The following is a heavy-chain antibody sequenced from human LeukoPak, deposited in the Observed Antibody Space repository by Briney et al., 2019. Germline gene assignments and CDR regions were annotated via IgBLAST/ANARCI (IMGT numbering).Heavy chain of an antibody. V-gene: IGHV1-18*04. Sequence: ASVKVSCKASGYTFTSYYMHWVRQAPGQGLEWMGWISAYNGNTNYAQKLQGRVTMTTDTSTTTAYMELRGLRSDDTAVYYCARAEKPNWGNYYYYCMDVWGKGTTVTVSS. J-gene: IGHJ6*03. CDR3: ARAEKPNWGNYYYYCMDV. CDR2: ISAYNGNT. D-gene: IGHD7-27*01. CDR1: GYTFTSYY.